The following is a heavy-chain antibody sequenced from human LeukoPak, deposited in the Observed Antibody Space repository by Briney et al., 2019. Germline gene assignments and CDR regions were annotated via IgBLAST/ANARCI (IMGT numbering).Heavy chain of an antibody. CDR2: INSGGDDT. V-gene: IGHV3-74*01. Sequence: PGGSLRLSCAASGFTFSTYWMHWVRQAPGKGLVGVSLINSGGDDTRYADSVKGRFTISRDNAKNTLYLQMNSLRVEDTAVYYCARRIGYSSGHSAVYYFDYWGQGTLVTVSS. J-gene: IGHJ4*02. CDR3: ARRIGYSSGHSAVYYFDY. D-gene: IGHD6-19*01. CDR1: GFTFSTYW.